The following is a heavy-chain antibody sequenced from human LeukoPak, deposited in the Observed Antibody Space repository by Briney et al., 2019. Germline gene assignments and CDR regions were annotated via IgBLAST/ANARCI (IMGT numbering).Heavy chain of an antibody. CDR1: GGSISSYY. V-gene: IGHV4-59*08. D-gene: IGHD3-10*01. CDR2: IYYSGST. Sequence: SETLSLTCTVSGGSISSYYWSWIRQPPGKGLEWIGYIYYSGSTNYNPSLKSRVTISVDTSKNQFSLKLSSVTAADTAVYYCARLYYGSGSRPDYWGQGTLVTVSS. CDR3: ARLYYGSGSRPDY. J-gene: IGHJ4*02.